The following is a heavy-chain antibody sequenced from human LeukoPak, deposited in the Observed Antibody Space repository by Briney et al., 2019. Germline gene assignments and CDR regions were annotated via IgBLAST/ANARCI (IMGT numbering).Heavy chain of an antibody. V-gene: IGHV4-4*07. CDR2: IYASGST. D-gene: IGHD1-1*01. CDR3: ARGSSRNWNILDY. J-gene: IGHJ4*02. CDR1: GGSISSYY. Sequence: SETLSLTCTVSGGSISSYYWTWIRQPAGKGLEWIGRIYASGSTNYNPSLKSRISTLVDTSKNQFSLKLSSVTAADTAVYYCARGSSRNWNILDYWGQGTLVTVSS.